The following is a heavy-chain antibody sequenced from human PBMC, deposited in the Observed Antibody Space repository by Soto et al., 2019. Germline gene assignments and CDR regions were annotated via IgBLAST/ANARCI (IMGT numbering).Heavy chain of an antibody. CDR1: GGSSSGYY. V-gene: IGHV4-34*01. CDR2: INHSGST. D-gene: IGHD3-10*01. J-gene: IGHJ4*02. CDR3: ARQTATYYYGRPFEY. Sequence: PSETLSLTCAVYGGSSSGYYWSWIRQPPGKGLEWIGEINHSGSTNYNPSLKSRVTISVDTSKNQFSLKLSSVTAADTAVYYCARQTATYYYGRPFEYWGQGTLVTVSS.